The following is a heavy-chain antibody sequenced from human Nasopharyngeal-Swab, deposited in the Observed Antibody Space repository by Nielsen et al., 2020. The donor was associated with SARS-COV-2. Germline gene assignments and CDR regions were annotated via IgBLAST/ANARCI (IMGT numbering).Heavy chain of an antibody. J-gene: IGHJ4*02. D-gene: IGHD2-8*01. CDR3: ATSQASNLDY. CDR2: INPSTGAT. V-gene: IGHV1-46*01. Sequence: SVKVSCKVSGYPFSTYFIHWVRQASGQGLEWMGIINPSTGATLYAQRSQGRVTMTTDTSTGTIYMDLSGLRVEDTAVYYCATSQASNLDYWGQGTLVTVSS. CDR1: GYPFSTYF.